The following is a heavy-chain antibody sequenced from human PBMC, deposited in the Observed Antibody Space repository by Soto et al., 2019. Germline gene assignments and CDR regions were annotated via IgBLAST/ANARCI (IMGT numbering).Heavy chain of an antibody. V-gene: IGHV3-30*18. D-gene: IGHD3-22*01. J-gene: IGHJ4*02. CDR3: AKPSSYYDSSGYYDLDY. Sequence: GGSLRLSCAGSGFTFSSYGMHWVRQAPGKGLEWVAGISYDGSNKYYADSVKGRFTISRDNSKNTLYLQMNSLRAEDTAVYYCAKPSSYYDSSGYYDLDYWGQGTLVTVSS. CDR1: GFTFSSYG. CDR2: ISYDGSNK.